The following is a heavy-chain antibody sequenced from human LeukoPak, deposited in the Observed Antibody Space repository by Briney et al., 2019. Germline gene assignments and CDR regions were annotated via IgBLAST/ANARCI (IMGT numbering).Heavy chain of an antibody. D-gene: IGHD3-10*01. Sequence: PGGSLRLSCAASGFTFSSYSMNWVRQAPAKGLEWVSSISSSSSYIYYADSVKGRFTISRDNAKNSLYLQMNSLRAEDTAVYYCARRRITMVRGIDYWGQGTLVTVSS. J-gene: IGHJ4*02. CDR1: GFTFSSYS. V-gene: IGHV3-21*01. CDR2: ISSSSSYI. CDR3: ARRRITMVRGIDY.